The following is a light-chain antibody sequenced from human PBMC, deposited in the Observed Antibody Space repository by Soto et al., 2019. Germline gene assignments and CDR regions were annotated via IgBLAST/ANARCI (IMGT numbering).Light chain of an antibody. CDR2: GAS. CDR1: QSVSSN. J-gene: IGKJ1*01. V-gene: IGKV3-15*01. Sequence: EIVMTQSPATLSVSPGEGATLSCRASQSVSSNLAWYQQKPGQAPRLLIYGASTRASGVPARFSGSGSGTEFTLTITSLQSEDFAVYYCQQYNNWPPWTFGQGTKVEIK. CDR3: QQYNNWPPWT.